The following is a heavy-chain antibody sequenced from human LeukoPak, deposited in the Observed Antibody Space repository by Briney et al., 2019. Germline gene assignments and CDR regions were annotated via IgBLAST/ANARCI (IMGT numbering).Heavy chain of an antibody. CDR2: ISGSGNNT. V-gene: IGHV3-23*01. CDR1: GFTFSSYG. J-gene: IGHJ4*02. CDR3: ARRSGVAVAGAFDY. Sequence: GGSLRLSCAASGFTFSSYGMSWVRQAPGKGLEWVSAISGSGNNTYYADSVKGRFTISRDNSRNTLFLQMNSLRAEDTAVYFCARRSGVAVAGAFDYWGQGTLVTVSS. D-gene: IGHD6-19*01.